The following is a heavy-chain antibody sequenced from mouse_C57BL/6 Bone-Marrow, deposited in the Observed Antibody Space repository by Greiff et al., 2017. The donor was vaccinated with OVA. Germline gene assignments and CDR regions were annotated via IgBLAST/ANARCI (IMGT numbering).Heavy chain of an antibody. CDR1: GYTFTSYG. J-gene: IGHJ3*01. V-gene: IGHV1-81*01. D-gene: IGHD2-3*01. CDR2: IYPGSGNT. Sequence: QVQLKESGAELVRPGASVKLSCKASGYTFTSYGISWVKQRTGQGLEWIGEIYPGSGNTYYNEKFKGKATLTADKSSSTAYLELSSLTSEDSAVYFCARRGWLQLMAYWGQGTLVTVSA. CDR3: ARRGWLQLMAY.